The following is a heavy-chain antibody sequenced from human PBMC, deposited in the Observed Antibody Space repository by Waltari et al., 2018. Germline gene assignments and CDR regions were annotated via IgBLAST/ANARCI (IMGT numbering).Heavy chain of an antibody. Sequence: QLQLQESGPGLVQPSETLSLSCTVSGDSISSSNYLWGWLRQPPGKGLEWIANIYYSGTTYYNPSLRSRVTISIDTSKNQFSLKMTSMTAADTAVYYCVRSGVAPVRRTNGFDPWGQGTLVIVSS. D-gene: IGHD6-13*01. J-gene: IGHJ5*02. CDR1: GDSISSSNYL. CDR3: VRSGVAPVRRTNGFDP. V-gene: IGHV4-39*01. CDR2: IYYSGTT.